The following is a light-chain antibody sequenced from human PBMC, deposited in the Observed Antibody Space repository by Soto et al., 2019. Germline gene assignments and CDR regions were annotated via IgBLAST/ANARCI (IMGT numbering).Light chain of an antibody. Sequence: QSVLTQPPSVSGAPGQRVTISCTGSSSNIGAGYDVHWYQQLPGTAPKLLIYGNSNRPSGVPDRFSGPKSGTSASLAITGLQAEDEADYYCQSYDSSLSGGVFGTGTKVTVL. V-gene: IGLV1-40*01. CDR1: SSNIGAGYD. CDR3: QSYDSSLSGGV. J-gene: IGLJ1*01. CDR2: GNS.